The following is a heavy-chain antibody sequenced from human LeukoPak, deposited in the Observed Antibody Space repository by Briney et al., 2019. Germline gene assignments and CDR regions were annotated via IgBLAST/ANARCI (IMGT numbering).Heavy chain of an antibody. J-gene: IGHJ6*04. CDR2: IYYSGST. CDR1: GGSISSYY. V-gene: IGHV4-59*01. D-gene: IGHD3-10*01. CDR3: ARGSYGSGSMYYYGMDV. Sequence: SETLSLTCTVSGGSISSYYWSWIRQPPGKGLEWIGYIYYSGSTDYNPSLKSRVTISVDTSKNQFSLKLSSVTAADTAVYYCARGSYGSGSMYYYGMDVWGKGTTVTVSS.